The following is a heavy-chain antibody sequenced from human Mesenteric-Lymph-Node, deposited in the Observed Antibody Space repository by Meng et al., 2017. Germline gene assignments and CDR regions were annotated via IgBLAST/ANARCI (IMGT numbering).Heavy chain of an antibody. D-gene: IGHD3-10*01. CDR3: ASAYGLGSLAGFDI. CDR1: GFTLVSYW. Sequence: GVSLRLSCAASGFTLVSYWMTWVRQAPGKGLEWVANIRKDGSDIYYLDSVKGRFTISRDNAKNSLYLQMNSLRVEDTAVYYCASAYGLGSLAGFDIWGQGTMVTVSS. V-gene: IGHV3-7*03. J-gene: IGHJ3*02. CDR2: IRKDGSDI.